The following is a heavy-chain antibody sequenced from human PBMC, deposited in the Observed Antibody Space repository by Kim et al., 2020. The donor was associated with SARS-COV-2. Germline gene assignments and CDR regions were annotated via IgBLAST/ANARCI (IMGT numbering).Heavy chain of an antibody. V-gene: IGHV4-59*13. CDR2: IYYSGST. CDR3: ARGTDDFWSGYYVDY. J-gene: IGHJ4*02. D-gene: IGHD3-3*01. Sequence: SETLSLTCTVSGGSISSYYWSWIRQPPGKGLEWIGYIYYSGSTNYNPSLKSRVTISVDTSKNQFSLKLSSVTAADTAVYYCARGTDDFWSGYYVDYWGQGTLVTVSS. CDR1: GGSISSYY.